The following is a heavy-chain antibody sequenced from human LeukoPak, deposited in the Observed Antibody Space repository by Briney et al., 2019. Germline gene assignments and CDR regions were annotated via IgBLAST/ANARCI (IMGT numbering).Heavy chain of an antibody. J-gene: IGHJ4*02. CDR2: IHSSGGS. V-gene: IGHV4-4*09. CDR1: GASISNYY. D-gene: IGHD1-26*01. Sequence: SETLSLTCTVSGASISNYYWSWIRQTPEKGLEWMGHIHSSGGSSHYPSLKSRLTLSIDTSRNQLSLKLPSVTAADTAVYFCAGLGSYHDFWGQRALVTVSS. CDR3: AGLGSYHDF.